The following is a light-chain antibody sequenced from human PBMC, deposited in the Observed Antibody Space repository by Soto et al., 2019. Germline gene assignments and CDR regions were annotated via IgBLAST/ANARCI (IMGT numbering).Light chain of an antibody. CDR2: DAF. CDR1: QSVTSH. V-gene: IGKV3-20*01. J-gene: IGKJ1*01. CDR3: HQYDSWT. Sequence: EIVLTQSPGTLSLSPGERATLSCRASQSVTSHLVWYQQKPGQAPRLLLYDAFSRATGIPARFSGSGSGTDFTLTISRLEPEDFAVYYCHQYDSWTFGQGTKVDIK.